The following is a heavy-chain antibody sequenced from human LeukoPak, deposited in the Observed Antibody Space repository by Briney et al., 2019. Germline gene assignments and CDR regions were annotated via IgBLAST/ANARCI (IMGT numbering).Heavy chain of an antibody. V-gene: IGHV3-21*01. D-gene: IGHD5-24*01. Sequence: PGGSLRLSCAASGFTFSSYSMNWVRQAPGKGLEWVSSISSSSSYIYYADSVKGRFTISRDNAKNSLYLQMNSLRAEDTAVYYCARGDGYSVGPDYWGQGTLATVSS. CDR2: ISSSSSYI. CDR3: ARGDGYSVGPDY. CDR1: GFTFSSYS. J-gene: IGHJ4*02.